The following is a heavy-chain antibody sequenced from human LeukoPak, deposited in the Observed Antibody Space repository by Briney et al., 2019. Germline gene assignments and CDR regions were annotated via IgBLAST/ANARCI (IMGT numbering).Heavy chain of an antibody. V-gene: IGHV4-59*08. CDR2: KDYSGST. J-gene: IGHJ4*02. D-gene: IGHD6-13*01. Sequence: SETLSLTCTVSGGSISRYYWSWIRQPPGKGLEWIGYKDYSGSTNYNRSLKSRVTISVDTSKNQFSLKLRSVTAADTAVYYCARGRKTTGYSSSLGYFDYWGQGTLVTVSS. CDR3: ARGRKTTGYSSSLGYFDY. CDR1: GGSISRYY.